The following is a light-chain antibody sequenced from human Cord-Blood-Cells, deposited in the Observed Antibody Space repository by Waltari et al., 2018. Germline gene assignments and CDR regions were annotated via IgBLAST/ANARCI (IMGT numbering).Light chain of an antibody. Sequence: VIWMTQSPSLLSASTGDRVTISCRMSQGLSSYLAWYKQKPGKAPELLIYAASTLQSGVPSRCSGSGSGTDFTLTISCLQSEDFATYSCLQYYSFPWTFGQGTKVEIK. CDR1: QGLSSY. V-gene: IGKV1D-8*03. J-gene: IGKJ1*01. CDR2: AAS. CDR3: LQYYSFPWT.